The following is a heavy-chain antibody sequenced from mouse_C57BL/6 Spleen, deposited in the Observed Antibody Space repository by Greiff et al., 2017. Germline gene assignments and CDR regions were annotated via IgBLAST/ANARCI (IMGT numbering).Heavy chain of an antibody. J-gene: IGHJ3*01. D-gene: IGHD1-1*01. CDR1: GYTFTSYW. CDR3: ASYYGSFTEFAY. V-gene: IGHV1-55*01. CDR2: IYPGSGST. Sequence: QVQLQQPGAELVKPGASVKMSCKASGYTFTSYWITWVKQRPGQGLEWIGDIYPGSGSTNYNEKFKSKATLTVDTSSSTAYMQLSSLTSEDSAVYYCASYYGSFTEFAYWGQGTLVTVSA.